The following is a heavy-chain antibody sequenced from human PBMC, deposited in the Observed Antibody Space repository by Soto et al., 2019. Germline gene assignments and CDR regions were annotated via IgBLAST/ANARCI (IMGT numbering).Heavy chain of an antibody. CDR2: ISAYNGNT. CDR1: GYTFTSYG. Sequence: VSVKVSCKASGYTFTSYGISWVRQAPGQGLEWMGWISAYNGNTNYAQKLQGRVTMTTDTSTSTAYMELRSLRSDDTAVYYCARVVVPAAMPDSPYYYYMGVWGKGTTVTVSS. J-gene: IGHJ6*03. CDR3: ARVVVPAAMPDSPYYYYMGV. V-gene: IGHV1-18*01. D-gene: IGHD2-2*01.